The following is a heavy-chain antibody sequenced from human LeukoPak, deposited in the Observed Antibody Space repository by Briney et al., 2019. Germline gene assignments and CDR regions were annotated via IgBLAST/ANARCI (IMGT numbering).Heavy chain of an antibody. CDR3: AGGSGYLITS. CDR1: GFSFRSYL. V-gene: IGHV3-7*01. Sequence: GGSLRLSCAATGFSFRSYLMNWVRQAPGKGLEWLAIIKQDGSEKHYKGSVEGRFTISRGNAKNSLHLQMNSLRAEDTAVYYCAGGSGYLITSWGQGTLVTVSS. D-gene: IGHD3-9*01. J-gene: IGHJ5*02. CDR2: IKQDGSEK.